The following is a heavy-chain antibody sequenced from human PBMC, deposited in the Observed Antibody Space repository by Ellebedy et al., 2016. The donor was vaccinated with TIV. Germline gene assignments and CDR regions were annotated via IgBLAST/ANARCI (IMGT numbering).Heavy chain of an antibody. D-gene: IGHD1-26*01. CDR1: GYTFTGYY. CDR3: ARGDGSYYNYFYYMDI. Sequence: ASVKVSCXASGYTFTGYYIHWVLQAPGQGLEWMGWIDPNSGDTDFAQKFQDRVTMARDTSITTAYMELSRLRSDDTAVYYCARGDGSYYNYFYYMDIWGEGTTVTVSS. V-gene: IGHV1-2*02. CDR2: IDPNSGDT. J-gene: IGHJ6*03.